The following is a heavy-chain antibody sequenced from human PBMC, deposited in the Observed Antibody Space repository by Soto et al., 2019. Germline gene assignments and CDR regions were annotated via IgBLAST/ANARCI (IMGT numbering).Heavy chain of an antibody. Sequence: DVQLVASGGGLIQPGGSLRLSCVVSGFSVSDNYLTWVRQAPGKGLESVSVIYADGRTYYTASVMGRFTLSRDISNNMLYLQMNSLRGEDTALYSCTRDWYGLGRNWGQGTLVSVSS. CDR3: TRDWYGLGRN. CDR2: IYADGRT. V-gene: IGHV3-53*01. J-gene: IGHJ4*02. D-gene: IGHD3-10*01. CDR1: GFSVSDNY.